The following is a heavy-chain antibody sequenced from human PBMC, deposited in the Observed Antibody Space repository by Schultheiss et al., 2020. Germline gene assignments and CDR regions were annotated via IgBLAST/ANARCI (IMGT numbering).Heavy chain of an antibody. CDR3: ARERQPHSSGWGDAFDI. V-gene: IGHV3-33*01. D-gene: IGHD6-19*01. CDR1: GFTFSSYG. Sequence: GGSLRLSCAASGFTFSSYGMHWVRQAPGKGLEWVAVIWFDGNNKNYIDSAKGRFTISRDNSKNTLYLQMKSLRAEDTAVYYCARERQPHSSGWGDAFDIWGQGTRVTVSS. CDR2: IWFDGNNK. J-gene: IGHJ3*02.